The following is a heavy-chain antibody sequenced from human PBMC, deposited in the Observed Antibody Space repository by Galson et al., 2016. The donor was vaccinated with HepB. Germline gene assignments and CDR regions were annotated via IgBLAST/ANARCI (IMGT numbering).Heavy chain of an antibody. J-gene: IGHJ6*02. CDR1: GGSFSGYY. V-gene: IGHV4-34*01. Sequence: APLSLTCAVYGGSFSGYYWSWIRPPPGKGLEWIGVINHSGSTNYNPSLKSRVTISVDTSKNQFALKLSSVTAADTAVYYCAREPRGVIITYYYYGMDVWGQGTTVTVSS. CDR2: INHSGST. D-gene: IGHD3-10*01. CDR3: AREPRGVIITYYYYGMDV.